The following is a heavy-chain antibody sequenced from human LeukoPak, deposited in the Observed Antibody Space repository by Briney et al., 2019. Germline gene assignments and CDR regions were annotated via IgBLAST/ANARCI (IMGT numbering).Heavy chain of an antibody. CDR2: ISYDGSNK. J-gene: IGHJ4*02. CDR1: GFTFSSYA. CDR3: ARKRYSRGRYVYYFDY. D-gene: IGHD6-19*01. Sequence: GSLRLSCVASGFTFSSYAMHWVRQAPGKGLEWVAVISYDGSNKYYADSVKGRFTISRDNSKNTLYLQMNSLRAEDTAVYYCARKRYSRGRYVYYFDYWGQGTMVTVSS. V-gene: IGHV3-30-3*01.